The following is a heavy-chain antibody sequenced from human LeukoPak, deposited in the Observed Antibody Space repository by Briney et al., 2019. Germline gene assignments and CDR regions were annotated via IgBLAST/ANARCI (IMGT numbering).Heavy chain of an antibody. D-gene: IGHD3-10*01. CDR2: IYYSGST. CDR3: ARAGGSGSYYNVLYYYYYMDV. CDR1: GGSISSYY. Sequence: PSETLSLTCTVSGGSISSYYWSWIRQPPGKGLEWIGYIYYSGSTNYNPSLKSRVTISVDTSKNQVSLKLSSVTAADTAVYYCARAGGSGSYYNVLYYYYYMDVWGKGTTVTVSS. V-gene: IGHV4-59*01. J-gene: IGHJ6*03.